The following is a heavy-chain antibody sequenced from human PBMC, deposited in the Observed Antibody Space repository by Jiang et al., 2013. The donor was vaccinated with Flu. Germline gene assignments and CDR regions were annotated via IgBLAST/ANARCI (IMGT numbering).Heavy chain of an antibody. J-gene: IGHJ6*02. CDR2: IYGGDNA. V-gene: IGHV3-66*01. CDR3: ARVLPSNYYYGVDV. Sequence: QLVESGGGLVXPGGSLRLSCAASGLTVSNNHMSWIRQAPGKGLQWVSVIYGGDNAYYTDSVKGRFTISRDSSENTVYLQMSSLRAEDTAVYYCARVLPSNYYYGVDVWGQGTTVTVS. CDR1: GLTVSNNH. D-gene: IGHD3-3*01.